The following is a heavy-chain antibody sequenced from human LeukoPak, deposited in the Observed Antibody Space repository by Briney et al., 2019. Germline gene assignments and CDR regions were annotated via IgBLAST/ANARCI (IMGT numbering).Heavy chain of an antibody. V-gene: IGHV4-61*02. CDR1: GGSISSSSYY. D-gene: IGHD4-17*01. CDR2: IYTSGST. J-gene: IGHJ4*02. CDR3: ARDYRTTADY. Sequence: SETLSLTCTVSGGSISSSSYYWGWIRQPAGKGLEWIGRIYTSGSTNYNPSLKSRVTMSVDTSKNQFSLKLSSVTAADTAVYYCARDYRTTADYWGQGTLVTVSS.